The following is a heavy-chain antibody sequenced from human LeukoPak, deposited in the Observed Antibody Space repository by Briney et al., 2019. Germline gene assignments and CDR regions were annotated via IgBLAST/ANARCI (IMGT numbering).Heavy chain of an antibody. D-gene: IGHD3-10*01. CDR3: ARGFWFGDSKWFDP. V-gene: IGHV1-18*01. CDR1: GYTFTSYG. Sequence: VASVKVSCKASGYTFTSYGISWLRQAPGQGLEWMGWISAYNGNTNYAQKLQGRVTMTTDTSTSTAYMELRSLRSDDTAVYYCARGFWFGDSKWFDPWGQGTLVTVSS. J-gene: IGHJ5*02. CDR2: ISAYNGNT.